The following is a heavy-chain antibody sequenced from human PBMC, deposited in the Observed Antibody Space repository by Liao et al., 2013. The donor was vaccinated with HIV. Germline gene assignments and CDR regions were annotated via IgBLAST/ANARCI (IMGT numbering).Heavy chain of an antibody. CDR3: ARELSSSGAFDI. V-gene: IGHV4-39*07. CDR2: IYYSVNT. J-gene: IGHJ3*02. CDR1: GVSISATSYF. Sequence: QLQLQESGPGLVKPSETLSLTCTVSGVSISATSYFWGWIRQPPGKGLEWIGSIYYSVNTYYNPSLKSRVTISGDTSKNQFSLNLRSVTAADTAVYYCARELSSSGAFDIWGQGTMVTVSS. D-gene: IGHD6-6*01.